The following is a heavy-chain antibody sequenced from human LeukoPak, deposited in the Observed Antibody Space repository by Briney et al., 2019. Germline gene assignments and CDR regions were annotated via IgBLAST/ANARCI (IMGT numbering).Heavy chain of an antibody. V-gene: IGHV4-4*09. CDR2: ISASGTT. J-gene: IGHJ3*01. CDR3: ARLPNDAFDF. Sequence: ASETLSLTCTVSGDSISAYYWSWIRQPPGGGLEWIGYISASGTTNYNPSLKSRVTMSVDTSKNQFSLKLSSVTAADTAVYYCARLPNDAFDFWGQGTMVTVSS. CDR1: GDSISAYY.